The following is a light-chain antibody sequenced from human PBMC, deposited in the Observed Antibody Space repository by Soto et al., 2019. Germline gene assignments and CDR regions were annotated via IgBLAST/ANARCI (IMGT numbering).Light chain of an antibody. Sequence: DIQMTQSPSSLSASVGDRVTITCRASQDISTYLAWFQQKPGKAPKSLIYGVSNLQSGDPSRFSGSGSGTVFTLTISSLQPEDFATYYCQQYNGYPYTFAQGTKLEIK. CDR3: QQYNGYPYT. V-gene: IGKV1-16*01. J-gene: IGKJ2*01. CDR2: GVS. CDR1: QDISTY.